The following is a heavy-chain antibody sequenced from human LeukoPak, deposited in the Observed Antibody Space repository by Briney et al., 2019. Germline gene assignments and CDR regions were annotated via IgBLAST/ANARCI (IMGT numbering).Heavy chain of an antibody. CDR3: AKGSLDYGDYPY. D-gene: IGHD4-17*01. CDR2: LYTAGPT. CDR1: GFSVSTFY. J-gene: IGHJ4*02. V-gene: IGHV3-66*01. Sequence: GGSLRLSCAASGFSVSTFYMSWVRQAPGKGLEWVSVLYTAGPTYYADSVQGRFTISRDNSKNTLYLQMNSLRAEDTAVYYCAKGSLDYGDYPYWGQGTLVTVSS.